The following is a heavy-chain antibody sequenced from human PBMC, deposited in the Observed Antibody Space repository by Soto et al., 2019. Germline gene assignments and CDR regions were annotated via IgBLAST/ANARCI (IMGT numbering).Heavy chain of an antibody. V-gene: IGHV4-39*01. CDR1: GGSISSSSYY. CDR2: IYYSGST. J-gene: IGHJ4*02. D-gene: IGHD7-27*01. Sequence: SETLSLTCTVSGGSISSSSYYWGWIRQPPGKGLEWIGSIYYSGSTYYNPSLKSRVTISVDTPKNQFSLKLSSVTAADTAVYYCARPLNWAFDYWGQGTLVTVSS. CDR3: ARPLNWAFDY.